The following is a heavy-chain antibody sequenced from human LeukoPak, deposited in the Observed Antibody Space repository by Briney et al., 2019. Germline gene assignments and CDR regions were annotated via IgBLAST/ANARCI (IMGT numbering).Heavy chain of an antibody. CDR3: GRENNLTGLYLDQ. J-gene: IGHJ4*02. D-gene: IGHD3-9*01. CDR2: YGTGST. V-gene: IGHV3-66*01. Sequence: YGTGSTSFADSVRGRFSISRDKSRNTLYLQMDSLRAEDTAVYFCGRENNLTGLYLDQWGQGTLVTVSS.